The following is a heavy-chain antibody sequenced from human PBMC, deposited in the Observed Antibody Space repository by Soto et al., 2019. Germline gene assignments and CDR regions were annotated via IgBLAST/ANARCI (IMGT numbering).Heavy chain of an antibody. V-gene: IGHV3-33*01. CDR2: IWYDGSNK. Sequence: GGSLRLSCAASGFTFSNYGMHWVRQAPGKGLEWVAVIWYDGSNKYYGDSVKGRFTISRDNSKNTLYMQMNSLRAEDTAIYYCARGVDFWSGYFDYWGQGSLVTVSS. D-gene: IGHD3-3*01. CDR3: ARGVDFWSGYFDY. CDR1: GFTFSNYG. J-gene: IGHJ4*02.